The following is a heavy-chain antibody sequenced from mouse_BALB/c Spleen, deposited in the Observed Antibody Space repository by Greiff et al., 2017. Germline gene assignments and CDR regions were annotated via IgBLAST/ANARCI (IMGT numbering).Heavy chain of an antibody. J-gene: IGHJ3*01. D-gene: IGHD4-1*01. Sequence: QVQLQQPGAELVKPGASVKLSCKASGFTFTSYWMHWVQQRPGQGLEWVGEIDPSDSYTNYTQKFKGKATLTVDKSSSTAYMQLSSLTSEDSAVYDCASGELGREAFAYWGQGTLVTVSA. CDR1: GFTFTSYW. CDR3: ASGELGREAFAY. CDR2: IDPSDSYT. V-gene: IGHV1-69*02.